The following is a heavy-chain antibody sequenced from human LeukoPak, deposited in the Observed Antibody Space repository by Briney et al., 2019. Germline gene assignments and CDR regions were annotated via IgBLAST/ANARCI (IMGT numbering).Heavy chain of an antibody. D-gene: IGHD3-10*01. CDR1: GLTFSNYG. CDR3: AKDKRFLWFGELSD. V-gene: IGHV3-30*02. J-gene: IGHJ4*02. CDR2: IRYDGNNK. Sequence: PGGSLRLSCAASGLTFSNYGMHWVRRAPGKGLEWVAFIRYDGNNKYYADSVKGRFTISRDNSKNTLFLQMSSLRADDTAVYYCAKDKRFLWFGELSDWGQGTLVTVSS.